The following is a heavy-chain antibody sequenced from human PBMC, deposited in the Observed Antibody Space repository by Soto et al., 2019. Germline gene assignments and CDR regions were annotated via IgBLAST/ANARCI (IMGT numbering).Heavy chain of an antibody. CDR3: AREAGMDV. V-gene: IGHV3-48*02. CDR2: ITKTSGTK. CDR1: GFIFSEYS. Sequence: GGSLRLSCAASGFIFSEYSMNWVRQAPGKGLEWISYITKTSGTKDYADSVKGRFTISRDNAKNSLYLQMNSLRDEDTAVYYCAREAGMDVWGQGTTVTVSS. J-gene: IGHJ6*02.